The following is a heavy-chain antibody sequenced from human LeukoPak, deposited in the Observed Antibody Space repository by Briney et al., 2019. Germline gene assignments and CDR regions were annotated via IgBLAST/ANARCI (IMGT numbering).Heavy chain of an antibody. Sequence: GGSLRLSCAASGFTFSSYGMLWVRQAPGKGLEWVAFIRYDGSNKYYADSVKGRFTISRDNSKNTLYLQMNSLRAEDTAVYYCTLYYFDYWGQGTLVTVSS. V-gene: IGHV3-30*02. CDR1: GFTFSSYG. CDR2: IRYDGSNK. J-gene: IGHJ4*02. CDR3: TLYYFDY.